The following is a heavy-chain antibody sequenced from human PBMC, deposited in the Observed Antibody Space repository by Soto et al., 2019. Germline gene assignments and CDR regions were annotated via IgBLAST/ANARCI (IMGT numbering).Heavy chain of an antibody. Sequence: PWESLRLSCAASGFTFSSYGMHWVRQAPGKGLEWVAVIWYDGSNKYYADSVKGRFTISRDNSKNTLYLQMNSLRAEDTAVYYCARDQSVAGMVYGMDVWGQGTTVTGSS. D-gene: IGHD6-19*01. CDR2: IWYDGSNK. CDR3: ARDQSVAGMVYGMDV. J-gene: IGHJ6*02. V-gene: IGHV3-33*01. CDR1: GFTFSSYG.